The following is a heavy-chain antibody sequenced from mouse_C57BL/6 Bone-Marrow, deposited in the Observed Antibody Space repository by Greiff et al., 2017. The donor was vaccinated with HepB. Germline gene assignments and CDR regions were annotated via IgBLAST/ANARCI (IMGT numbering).Heavy chain of an antibody. CDR1: GYTFTSYW. V-gene: IGHV1-64*01. Sequence: QVQLQQPGAELVKPGASVKLSCKASGYTFTSYWMHWVKQRPGQGLEWIGMIHPNSGSTNYNEKFKSKATLTVDKSSSTAYMQLSSLTSEDSAVYYCASRGHSLRRAFAYWGQGTTLTVSS. D-gene: IGHD2-12*01. CDR3: ASRGHSLRRAFAY. CDR2: IHPNSGST. J-gene: IGHJ2*01.